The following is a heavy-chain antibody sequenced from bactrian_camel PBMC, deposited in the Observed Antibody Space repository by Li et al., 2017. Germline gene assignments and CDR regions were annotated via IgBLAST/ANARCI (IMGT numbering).Heavy chain of an antibody. J-gene: IGHJ4*01. CDR3: AAVRCASIARSWYRPESANNH. D-gene: IGHD6*01. V-gene: IGHV3S63*01. Sequence: VQLVESGGGSVQAGGSLRLSCVVSGYSYQYRDYCMGWFRQAPGREREGVAFLYTGGGNTYYADSVRGRFRISRDHAANTLYLQMSILKPEDTAMYYCAAVRCASIARSWYRPESANNHGGQGTQVTVS. CDR1: GYSYQYRDYC. CDR2: LYTGGGNT.